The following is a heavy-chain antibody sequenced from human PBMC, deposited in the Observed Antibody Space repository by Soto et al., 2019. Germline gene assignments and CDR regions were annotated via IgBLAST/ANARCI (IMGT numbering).Heavy chain of an antibody. CDR3: ARGYCSSTSCYAYYYYYYGMDV. V-gene: IGHV1-69*13. CDR2: IIPIFGTA. Sequence: SVKVSCKASGGTFSGYAISWVRQAPGQGLEWMGGIIPIFGTANYAQKFQGRVTITADESTSTAYMELSSLRSEDTAVYYCARGYCSSTSCYAYYYYYYGMDVWGQGTTVTVSS. CDR1: GGTFSGYA. J-gene: IGHJ6*02. D-gene: IGHD2-2*01.